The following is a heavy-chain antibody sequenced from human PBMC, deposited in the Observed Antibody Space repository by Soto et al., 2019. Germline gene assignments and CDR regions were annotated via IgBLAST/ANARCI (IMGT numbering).Heavy chain of an antibody. J-gene: IGHJ4*02. CDR3: AKDGYYHDSSGYSYFDY. Sequence: EVQLLESGGGLVHPGGSLRLSCAASGFTFNNFAMSWVHQAPGKGLEWVAATSDTGGTTYYADSVKGRFTISRDNAKKTVSLQMNRLRAEDTALYYCAKDGYYHDSSGYSYFDYWGQGILVSVST. V-gene: IGHV3-23*01. D-gene: IGHD3-22*01. CDR2: TSDTGGTT. CDR1: GFTFNNFA.